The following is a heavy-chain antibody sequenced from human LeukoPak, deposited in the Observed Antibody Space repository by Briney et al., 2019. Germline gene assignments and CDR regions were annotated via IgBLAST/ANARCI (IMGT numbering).Heavy chain of an antibody. Sequence: PSETLSLTCTVSGGSISSYYWGWIRQPPGKGLEWIGSIYYSGSTYYNPSLKSRVTISVDTSKNQFSLKLSSVTAADTAVYYCARDKGVTLYYFDYWGQGTLVTVSS. V-gene: IGHV4-39*07. D-gene: IGHD1-14*01. J-gene: IGHJ4*02. CDR2: IYYSGST. CDR1: GGSISSYY. CDR3: ARDKGVTLYYFDY.